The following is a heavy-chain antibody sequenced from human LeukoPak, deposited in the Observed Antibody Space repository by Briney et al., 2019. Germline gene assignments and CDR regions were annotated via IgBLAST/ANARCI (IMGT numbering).Heavy chain of an antibody. Sequence: PSETLSLTCSVSGGSISSNSYYWGWIRQPPGKGLEWIGSIYNSGSIYYNPSLESRVTVSVDRTKNQFSLKLTSVSASDTAVYYCARHVASYDFDFWGQGTLVTVSS. V-gene: IGHV4-39*01. D-gene: IGHD2-21*01. CDR3: ARHVASYDFDF. CDR2: IYNSGSI. J-gene: IGHJ4*02. CDR1: GGSISSNSYY.